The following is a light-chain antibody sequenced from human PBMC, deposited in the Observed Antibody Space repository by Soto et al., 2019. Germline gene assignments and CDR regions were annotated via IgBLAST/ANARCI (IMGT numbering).Light chain of an antibody. J-gene: IGKJ4*01. CDR2: ATS. V-gene: IGKV3-15*01. Sequence: EIVVTQSPATLSVSPGERATLSCRASQSVGNNFAWYQQKPGQAPRLLIFATSTMATGVPARFRSSGSGTEFTLAISSLQSEDCAVYYCQQYGDWPLAFGGGAKVEIE. CDR3: QQYGDWPLA. CDR1: QSVGNN.